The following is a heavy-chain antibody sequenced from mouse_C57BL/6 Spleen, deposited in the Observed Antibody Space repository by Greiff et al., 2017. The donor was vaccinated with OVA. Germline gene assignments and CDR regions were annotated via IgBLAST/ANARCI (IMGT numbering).Heavy chain of an antibody. CDR2: ISYSGST. V-gene: IGHV3-1*01. Sequence: VQLQQSGPGMVKPSQSLSLTCTVTGYSITSGYDWHWIRHFPGNKLEWMGYISYSGSTNYNPSLKSRISITHDTSKNHFFLKLNSVTTEDTATYYCARGLRYAMDYWGQGTSVTVSS. D-gene: IGHD2-4*01. CDR1: GYSITSGYD. CDR3: ARGLRYAMDY. J-gene: IGHJ4*01.